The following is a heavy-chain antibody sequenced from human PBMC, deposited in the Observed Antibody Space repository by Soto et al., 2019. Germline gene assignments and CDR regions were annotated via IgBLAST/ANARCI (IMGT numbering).Heavy chain of an antibody. D-gene: IGHD3-10*01. J-gene: IGHJ6*02. V-gene: IGHV4-34*01. CDR2: INHSGST. CDR3: ARGPVLLWFGELSPYYYYGMDV. CDR1: GGSFSGYY. Sequence: WETLSLTCAVYGGSFSGYYWSWIRQPPGKGLEWIGEINHSGSTNYNPSLKSRVTISVDTSKNQFSLKLSSVTAADTAVYYCARGPVLLWFGELSPYYYYGMDVWGQGTTVTVSS.